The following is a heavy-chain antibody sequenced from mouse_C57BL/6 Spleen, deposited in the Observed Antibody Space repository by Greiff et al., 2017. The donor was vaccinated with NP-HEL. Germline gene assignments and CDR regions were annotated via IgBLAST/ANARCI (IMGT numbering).Heavy chain of an antibody. CDR2: IGPGSGST. CDR1: GYTFTDYY. D-gene: IGHD2-3*01. V-gene: IGHV1-77*01. Sequence: QVQLQQSGAELVKPGASVKISCTASGYTFTDYYINWVKQRPGQGLEWIGKIGPGSGSTYYNEKFKGKATLTADKSSSTAYLQLSSLTSEDSALYICAREGWLPFDYWGQGTTLTVSS. CDR3: AREGWLPFDY. J-gene: IGHJ2*01.